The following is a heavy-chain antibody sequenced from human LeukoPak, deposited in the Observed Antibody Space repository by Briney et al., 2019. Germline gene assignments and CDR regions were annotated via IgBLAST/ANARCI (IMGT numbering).Heavy chain of an antibody. CDR1: GGSISSHY. J-gene: IGHJ4*02. CDR3: ARGFPIAAAEGFDY. V-gene: IGHV4-59*11. D-gene: IGHD6-13*01. Sequence: PSETLSLTCSVSGGSISSHYCSWIRQPPGKGLEWIGYIYGNGGTNYNPSLKSPVTISADTSKNQFSLKLRSVTAADTAVYYCARGFPIAAAEGFDYWGQGTLVTVSS. CDR2: IYGNGGT.